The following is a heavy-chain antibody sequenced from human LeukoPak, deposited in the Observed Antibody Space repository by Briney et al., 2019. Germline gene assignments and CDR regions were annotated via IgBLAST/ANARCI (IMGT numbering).Heavy chain of an antibody. D-gene: IGHD6-19*01. CDR2: ISGSGGST. V-gene: IGHV3-23*01. Sequence: GGSLRLSCAASGFTFSSYAMSWVRQALGKGLEWVSAISGSGGSTYYADSVKGRFTISRDNSKNTLYLQMNSLRAEDTAVYYCAITVAGPIDYWGQGTLVTVSS. CDR1: GFTFSSYA. CDR3: AITVAGPIDY. J-gene: IGHJ4*02.